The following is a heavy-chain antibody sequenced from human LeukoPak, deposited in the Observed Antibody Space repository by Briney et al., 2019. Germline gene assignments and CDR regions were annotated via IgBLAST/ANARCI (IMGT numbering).Heavy chain of an antibody. D-gene: IGHD3-10*01. CDR1: GGSISSYY. CDR3: ARDQHGSGSFSNWFDP. V-gene: IGHV4-59*01. J-gene: IGHJ5*02. CDR2: IYYSGST. Sequence: SETLSLTCTVSGGSISSYYWSWIRQPPGKGLEWIGYIYYSGSTNYNPSLKSRVTISVDTSKNQFSLKLSSVTAADTAVYYCARDQHGSGSFSNWFDPWGQGTLVTVSS.